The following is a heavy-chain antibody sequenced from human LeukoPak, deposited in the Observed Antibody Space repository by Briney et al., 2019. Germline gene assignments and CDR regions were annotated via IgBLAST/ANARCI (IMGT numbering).Heavy chain of an antibody. CDR2: IYYSGTT. D-gene: IGHD3-3*01. V-gene: IGHV4-39*02. J-gene: IGHJ4*02. CDR1: GGSISSSGYY. Sequence: KPSETLSLTCTVSGGSISSSGYYWGWIRQPPGKGLEWIGSIYYSGTTYYNPSLKSRITISVDTSKNQFSLKLSSVTAADTAVYYCARETKYYDFWSGYYRRGHYFDYWGQGTLVTVSS. CDR3: ARETKYYDFWSGYYRRGHYFDY.